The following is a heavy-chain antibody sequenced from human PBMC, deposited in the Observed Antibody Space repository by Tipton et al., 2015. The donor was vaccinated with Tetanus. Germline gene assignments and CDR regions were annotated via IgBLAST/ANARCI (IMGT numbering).Heavy chain of an antibody. CDR2: IHWYSDSI. Sequence: SLRLSCAASGFTFDDYAMHWVRQVPGRGLEWVSGIHWYSDSIGYADSVKGRFTISRDNAKNSLYLQMDSLRAEDTALYYCAKGGGGPSSWPFDYWGQGTLVTVSS. V-gene: IGHV3-9*01. D-gene: IGHD6-13*01. J-gene: IGHJ4*02. CDR1: GFTFDDYA. CDR3: AKGGGGPSSWPFDY.